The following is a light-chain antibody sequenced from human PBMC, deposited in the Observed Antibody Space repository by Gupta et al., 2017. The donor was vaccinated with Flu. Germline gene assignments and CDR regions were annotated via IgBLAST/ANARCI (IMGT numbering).Light chain of an antibody. CDR3: AAWDDSLSGRV. Sequence: SVLTQPPSASGTPGQRVTIPCSGSSSNSGSNYVYWYQQLPGTAPKLLIYRNNQRPSGVPDRFSGSKSGTSASLAISGLRSEDEADYYCAAWDDSLSGRVFGGGTKLTVL. J-gene: IGLJ3*02. V-gene: IGLV1-47*01. CDR2: RNN. CDR1: SSNSGSNY.